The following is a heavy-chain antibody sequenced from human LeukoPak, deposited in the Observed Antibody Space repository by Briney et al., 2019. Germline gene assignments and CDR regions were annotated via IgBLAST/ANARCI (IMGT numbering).Heavy chain of an antibody. CDR3: ARGRYSYGPGHYYYYYYMDV. V-gene: IGHV4-4*07. CDR2: IYTSGST. CDR1: GGSISSYY. Sequence: PSETLSLTCTVSGGSISSYYWSWIRQPAGKGLEWIGRIYTSGSTNYNPSLKSRVTMSVDTSKNQFSLRLSSVTAADTAVYYCARGRYSYGPGHYYYYYYMDVWGKGTTVTVSS. D-gene: IGHD5-18*01. J-gene: IGHJ6*03.